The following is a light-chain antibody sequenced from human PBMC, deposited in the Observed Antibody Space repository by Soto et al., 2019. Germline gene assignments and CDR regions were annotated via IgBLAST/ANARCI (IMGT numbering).Light chain of an antibody. CDR3: SSYSSSNTPLI. CDR1: SSDIGPYNY. J-gene: IGLJ7*01. Sequence: QSVLTQPASVSGSPGQSITISCTGTSSDIGPYNYVSWYQQHPGKAPKLVIYEVSNRPSGVSNRFSGSKSANTASLTISGLQAEDEADYYCSSYSSSNTPLIFGGGTQLTVL. V-gene: IGLV2-14*01. CDR2: EVS.